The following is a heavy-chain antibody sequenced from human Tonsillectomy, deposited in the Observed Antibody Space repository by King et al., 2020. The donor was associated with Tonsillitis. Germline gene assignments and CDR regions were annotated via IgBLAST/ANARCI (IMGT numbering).Heavy chain of an antibody. CDR1: GFTVSSNY. CDR3: VRKKGYYYGMDV. J-gene: IGHJ6*02. CDR2: IYSGGSI. Sequence: VQLVESGGGLVQPGGSLRLSCAASGFTVSSNYMSWVRQAPGKGLEWVSVIYSGGSIYYADSVRGRFTISRDNSKNMLYLQMNSLRVEDTAVYYCVRKKGYYYGMDVWGQGITVTVSS. V-gene: IGHV3-66*01.